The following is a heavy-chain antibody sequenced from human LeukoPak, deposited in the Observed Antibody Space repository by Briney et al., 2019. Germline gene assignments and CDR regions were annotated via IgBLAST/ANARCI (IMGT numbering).Heavy chain of an antibody. CDR1: GDSVSSNSAA. CDR3: ARGPRRGSYLLLGHYFDY. J-gene: IGHJ4*02. V-gene: IGHV6-1*01. Sequence: KPSQTLSLTCAISGDSVSSNSAAWNWIRQSPSRGLEWLGRTYYKSKWYNDYAVSVKSRITINPDTSKNQFSLQLNSVTPEDTAVYYCARGPRRGSYLLLGHYFDYWGQGTLVTVSS. D-gene: IGHD1-26*01. CDR2: TYYKSKWYN.